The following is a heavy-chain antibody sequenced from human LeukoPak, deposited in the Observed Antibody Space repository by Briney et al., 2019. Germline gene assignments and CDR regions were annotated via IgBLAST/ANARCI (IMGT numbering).Heavy chain of an antibody. CDR2: ISGYGNT. J-gene: IGHJ4*02. CDR3: ARDEAWGSRVDSGYNYGARYLDY. D-gene: IGHD5-18*01. V-gene: IGHV1-18*01. Sequence: ASVKVSCKASGGTFSSYAISWVRQAPGQGLEWMGWISGYGNTNYAQKLQDRLTMTTDTSTSTAFMELRSLRSDDTAVYYCARDEAWGSRVDSGYNYGARYLDYWGQGTLVTVSS. CDR1: GGTFSSYA.